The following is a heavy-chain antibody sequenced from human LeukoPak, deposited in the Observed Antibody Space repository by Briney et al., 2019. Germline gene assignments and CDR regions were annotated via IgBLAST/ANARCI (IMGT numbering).Heavy chain of an antibody. J-gene: IGHJ4*02. D-gene: IGHD6-13*01. V-gene: IGHV1-18*04. CDR2: ISAYNGNT. CDR1: GYTFTDNY. CDR3: ARVEYSSSWKGTIDY. Sequence: ASVKVSCKASGYTFTDNYIHWVRQAPGQGLEWMGWISAYNGNTNYAQKLQGRVTMTTDTSTSTAYMELRSLRSDDTAVYYCARVEYSSSWKGTIDYWGQGTLVTVSS.